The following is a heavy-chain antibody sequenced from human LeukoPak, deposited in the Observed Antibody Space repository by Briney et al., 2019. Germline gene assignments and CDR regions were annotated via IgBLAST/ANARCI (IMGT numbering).Heavy chain of an antibody. CDR2: ISDSGGRT. J-gene: IGHJ4*02. CDR3: AKRGVVIRVILVGFHKEAYYFDS. V-gene: IGHV3-23*01. Sequence: GGSLRLSCAVSGITLSNYGMSWVRQAPGKGLEWVAGISDSGGRTNYADSVKGRFTISKDNPKNTLYLQTNSLRAEDTAVYSCAKRGVVIRVILVGFHKEAYYFDSWGQGALVTVSS. D-gene: IGHD3-22*01. CDR1: GITLSNYG.